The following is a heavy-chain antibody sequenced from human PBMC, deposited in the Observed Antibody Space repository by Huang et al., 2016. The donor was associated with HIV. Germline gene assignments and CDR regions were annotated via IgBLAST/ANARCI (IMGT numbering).Heavy chain of an antibody. D-gene: IGHD3-22*01. V-gene: IGHV1-46*01. Sequence: QVQLVQSGAEVKKPGASVKVSCKASGYAFTSYYMHWVRQAPGQGLEWMGIINPSDGSTSHAQKLQGRVTTTRDTSTNTVFMELSSLRSEDTAVYYCARDRDFYDSSGYWGFNYFDYWGQGTLVTVSS. J-gene: IGHJ4*02. CDR1: GYAFTSYY. CDR2: INPSDGST. CDR3: ARDRDFYDSSGYWGFNYFDY.